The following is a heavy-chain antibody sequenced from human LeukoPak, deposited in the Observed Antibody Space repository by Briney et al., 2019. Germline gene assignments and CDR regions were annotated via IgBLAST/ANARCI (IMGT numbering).Heavy chain of an antibody. CDR3: AKVPWILIWTHYFDY. D-gene: IGHD5-18*01. CDR2: ISGSGDST. CDR1: GFTFSSYA. J-gene: IGHJ4*02. Sequence: GGSLRLSCAASGFTFSSYAMSWVRQAPGKGLEWVSTISGSGDSTNYADSVKGRFTISRDNSKNTLYLQMNSLRAEDTAVYYCAKVPWILIWTHYFDYWGQGTLVTVSS. V-gene: IGHV3-23*01.